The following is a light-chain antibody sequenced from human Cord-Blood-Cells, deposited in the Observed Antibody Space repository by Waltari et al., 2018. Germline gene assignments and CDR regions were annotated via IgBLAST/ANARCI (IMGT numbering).Light chain of an antibody. CDR3: QQYYSTPFT. J-gene: IGKJ3*01. CDR2: WAS. Sequence: DIVMTQSPDSLAVSLGERATINCKSSQSVLYSSNNKNYLAWYQQKPGQPPKLLIYWASDRESGVPYRFSGSGSVTDFTLTISGLQADDVAVYYCQQYYSTPFTFGPGTKVDIK. V-gene: IGKV4-1*01. CDR1: QSVLYSSNNKNY.